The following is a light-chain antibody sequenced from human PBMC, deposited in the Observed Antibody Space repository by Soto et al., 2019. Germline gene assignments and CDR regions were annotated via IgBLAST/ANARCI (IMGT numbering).Light chain of an antibody. J-gene: IGKJ4*01. CDR3: QQRSAWPLT. V-gene: IGKV3D-20*02. Sequence: DIVLTQSPGTLSLSPGERATLSCRASQSVTSSYLAWYQQKLGQAPRLLIYAASSRATGIPDRFSGSGSGTDLTLTISRLEPADFAVYYCQQRSAWPLTFGGGTEVEIK. CDR1: QSVTSSY. CDR2: AAS.